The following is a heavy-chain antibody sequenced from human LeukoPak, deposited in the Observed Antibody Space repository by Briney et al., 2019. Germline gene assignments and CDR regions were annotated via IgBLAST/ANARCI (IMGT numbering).Heavy chain of an antibody. Sequence: SETLSLTCTVSGGSISSSSYYWGWIRRPPGKGLEWIGSIYYSGSTYYNPSLKSRVTISVDTSKNQFSLKLNSVTAADTAVYYCARAAEDIVIVPAVPFAFDTWGQGTMVTVSS. CDR2: IYYSGST. V-gene: IGHV4-39*07. CDR3: ARAAEDIVIVPAVPFAFDT. CDR1: GGSISSSSYY. J-gene: IGHJ3*02. D-gene: IGHD2-2*01.